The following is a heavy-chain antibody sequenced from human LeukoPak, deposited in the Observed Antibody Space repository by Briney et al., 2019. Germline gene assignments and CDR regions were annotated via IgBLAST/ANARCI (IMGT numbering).Heavy chain of an antibody. CDR2: ISSSGSTI. CDR3: AKAGDYGDYFDY. Sequence: GGSLRLSCAASGFTFSDYYMSWIRQAPGKGLEWISYISSSGSTIYYADSVKGRFTISRDNAKNSLYLQMNSLRAEDTAVYYCAKAGDYGDYFDYWGQGTLVTVSS. J-gene: IGHJ4*02. CDR1: GFTFSDYY. V-gene: IGHV3-11*01. D-gene: IGHD4-17*01.